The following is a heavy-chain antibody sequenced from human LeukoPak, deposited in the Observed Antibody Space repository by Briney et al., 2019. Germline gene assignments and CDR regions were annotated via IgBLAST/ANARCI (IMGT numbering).Heavy chain of an antibody. D-gene: IGHD5-24*01. J-gene: IGHJ4*02. CDR3: AREGVQMGYFDY. CDR2: ISSSSSYI. V-gene: IGHV3-21*01. CDR1: GFTFSSYS. Sequence: GGSLRLSCAASGFTFSSYSMNWVRQAPGKGLEWVSSISSSSSYIYYADSVKGRFTISGDNAKNSLYLQMNSLRAEDTAVYYCAREGVQMGYFDYWGQGTLVTVSS.